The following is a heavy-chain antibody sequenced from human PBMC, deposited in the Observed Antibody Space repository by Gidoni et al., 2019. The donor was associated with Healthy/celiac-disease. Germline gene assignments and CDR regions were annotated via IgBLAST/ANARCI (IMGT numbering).Heavy chain of an antibody. CDR3: ARWSSQQLGDAFDI. D-gene: IGHD6-6*01. CDR1: GGSFSGYY. V-gene: IGHV4-34*01. J-gene: IGHJ3*02. CDR2: INHSGST. Sequence: QVQLQQWGAGLLKPSETLSLTCAVYGGSFSGYYWSWIRQPPGKGLEWIGEINHSGSTNYNPSLKSRVTISVDTSKNQFSLKLSSVTAADTAVYYCARWSSQQLGDAFDIWGQGTMVTVSS.